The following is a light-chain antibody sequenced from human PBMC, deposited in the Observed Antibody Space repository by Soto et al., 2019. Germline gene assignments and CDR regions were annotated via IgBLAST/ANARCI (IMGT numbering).Light chain of an antibody. CDR2: GDT. J-gene: IGLJ2*01. CDR3: QSYDSSLSGSI. CDR1: SSNIGADYD. V-gene: IGLV1-40*01. Sequence: QLVLTQPPSVSGAPGQRVIISCTGSSSNIGADYDVHWYQQLPGTAPKLLIYGDTNRPSGVPDRFSGSKSGTSASLAITGLQAEDEADYYCQSYDSSLSGSIFGGGTKVTVL.